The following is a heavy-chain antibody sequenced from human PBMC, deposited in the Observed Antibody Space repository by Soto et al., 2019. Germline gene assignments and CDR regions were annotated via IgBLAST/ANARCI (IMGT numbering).Heavy chain of an antibody. Sequence: TLSLTCTVSGGSISSYYWSWIRQPAGKGLEWIGRIYTSGSTNYNPSLKSRVTMSVDTSKNQFSLKLSSVTAADTAVYYCARSGAAAGSYYYYGMDVWGQGTTVTVSS. CDR3: ARSGAAAGSYYYYGMDV. J-gene: IGHJ6*02. CDR1: GGSISSYY. D-gene: IGHD6-13*01. CDR2: IYTSGST. V-gene: IGHV4-4*07.